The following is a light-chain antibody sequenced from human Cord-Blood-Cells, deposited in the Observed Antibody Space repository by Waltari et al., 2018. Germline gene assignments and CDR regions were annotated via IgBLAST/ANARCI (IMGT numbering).Light chain of an antibody. V-gene: IGLV2-23*01. CDR3: CSYAGSVV. J-gene: IGLJ2*01. CDR1: SSDVWRYNL. CDR2: EGS. Sequence: QSALTQPASVSGSPGQSITISCPGTSSDVWRYNLVSWYQQHTGKAPKLIIYEGSKRPSGVSNRFSGSKSGNTASLTISGLQTEDEADYYCCSYAGSVVFGGGTKLTVL.